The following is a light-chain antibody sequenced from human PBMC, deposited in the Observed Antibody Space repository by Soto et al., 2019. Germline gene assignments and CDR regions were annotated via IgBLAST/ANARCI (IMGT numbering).Light chain of an antibody. CDR3: CSYAGSYIYV. J-gene: IGLJ1*01. CDR1: SSDVGGYNY. V-gene: IGLV2-11*01. CDR2: DVS. Sequence: QSVLTQPRSVSRSPGQSVTISCTGTSSDVGGYNYVSWYQQYPGKAPKLMIYDVSKRPSGVPDCFSGSKSGNTASLTISGLQAEDEADYYCCSYAGSYIYVFGTGTRSPS.